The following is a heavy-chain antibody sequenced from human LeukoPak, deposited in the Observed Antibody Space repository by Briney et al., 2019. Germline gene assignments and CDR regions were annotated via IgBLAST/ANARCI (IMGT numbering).Heavy chain of an antibody. CDR2: INHSGST. D-gene: IGHD1-26*01. CDR3: ARTGGSYFYGMDV. CDR1: GGSFNGYY. V-gene: IGHV4-34*01. Sequence: SETLSLTCAVYGGSFNGYYWSWIRQPPGKGLEWIGEINHSGSTNYNPSLKSRVSISVDTSKNQFSLKLSSVTAADTAVYYCARTGGSYFYGMDVWGQGTTVTVSS. J-gene: IGHJ6*02.